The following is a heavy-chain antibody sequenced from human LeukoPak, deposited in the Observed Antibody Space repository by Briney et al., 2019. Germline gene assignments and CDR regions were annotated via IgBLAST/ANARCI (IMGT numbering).Heavy chain of an antibody. Sequence: SETLSLTCTVSGGSINSSTYYWGWLRQPPGKGLEWIGNIFYTGSTYSSPSLKSRVTISVDTAKNQFSLKVTSVTAADTAAYYCARDAHCTGVSCYSPYNWFDPWGQGTLVTVSS. CDR1: GGSINSSTYY. CDR3: ARDAHCTGVSCYSPYNWFDP. CDR2: IFYTGST. V-gene: IGHV4-39*07. J-gene: IGHJ5*02. D-gene: IGHD2-15*01.